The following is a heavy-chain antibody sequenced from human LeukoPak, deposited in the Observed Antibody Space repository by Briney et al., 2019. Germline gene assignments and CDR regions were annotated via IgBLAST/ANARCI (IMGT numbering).Heavy chain of an antibody. CDR1: GYTFTSYY. CDR3: ARGRGEWLLSDAFDI. D-gene: IGHD3-3*01. Sequence: ASVKVSCKASGYTFTSYYMHWVRQTPGQGLEWMGIINPSGGSTSYAQKLQGRVTMTTDTSTSTAYMELRSLRPDDTAVYYCARGRGEWLLSDAFDIWGQGTMVTVSS. J-gene: IGHJ3*02. V-gene: IGHV1-46*01. CDR2: INPSGGST.